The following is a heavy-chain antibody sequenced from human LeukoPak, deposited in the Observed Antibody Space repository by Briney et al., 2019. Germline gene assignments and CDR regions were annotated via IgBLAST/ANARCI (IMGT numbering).Heavy chain of an antibody. CDR2: ISDGGSDT. CDR3: AKRVPYRSSSVYFDY. CDR1: GFTLNACA. Sequence: GGSLRLSCAASGFTLNACAMSWVRQAPGKGLEWVSAISDGGSDTYYADSVKGRFTISKDNSKNMLFLQMNSLMDDDTAVYYCAKRVPYRSSSVYFDYWGQGSLVTVSS. J-gene: IGHJ4*02. V-gene: IGHV3-23*01. D-gene: IGHD6-6*01.